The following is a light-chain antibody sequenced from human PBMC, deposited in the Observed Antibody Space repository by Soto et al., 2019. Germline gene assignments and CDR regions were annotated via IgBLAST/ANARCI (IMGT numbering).Light chain of an antibody. J-gene: IGKJ4*01. V-gene: IGKV1-39*01. CDR3: QQSYTTPLT. Sequence: DIQMTQSPSSLSASVGDRVTITCRASQSVVSSLNWYQQKPGEAPKLLIYTASTLHSGVPSRFSGSGAGTEFTLTISSLQPEDFATYYCQQSYTTPLTFGGGTKVEIK. CDR2: TAS. CDR1: QSVVSS.